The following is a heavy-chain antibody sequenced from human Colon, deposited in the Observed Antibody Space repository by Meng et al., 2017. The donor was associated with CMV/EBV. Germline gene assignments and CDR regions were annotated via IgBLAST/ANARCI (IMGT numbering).Heavy chain of an antibody. Sequence: GESLKISCAASGFIFNSYRMSWVRQAPGKGLEWVSYVGTDGSVLDYADSVKGRFTISRDNAKNSLYLHLNSLRAEDTAVYYCARGLKTAAGTMAFDYWGQGTLVTVSS. D-gene: IGHD6-13*01. CDR1: GFIFNSYR. CDR2: VGTDGSVL. J-gene: IGHJ4*02. CDR3: ARGLKTAAGTMAFDY. V-gene: IGHV3-48*04.